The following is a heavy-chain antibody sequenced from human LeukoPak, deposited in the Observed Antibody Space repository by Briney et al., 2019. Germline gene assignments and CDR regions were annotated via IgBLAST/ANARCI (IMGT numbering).Heavy chain of an antibody. Sequence: TGGSLKLSCAASGFTVCTNDMSWVRQAPGKGLVWVSLTYSAGDTYYADSVKGRFSISRDNSKNTLLLQMNSLRAEDSAVYYCARGLVGASGDAFDIWGQGTMVTVSS. D-gene: IGHD1-26*01. V-gene: IGHV3-53*01. CDR1: GFTVCTND. CDR2: TYSAGDT. J-gene: IGHJ3*02. CDR3: ARGLVGASGDAFDI.